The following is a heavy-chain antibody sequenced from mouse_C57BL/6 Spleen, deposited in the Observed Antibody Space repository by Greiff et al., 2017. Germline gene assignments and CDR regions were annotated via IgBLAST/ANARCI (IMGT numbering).Heavy chain of an antibody. J-gene: IGHJ2*01. CDR3: ARSYDYDPYFDY. CDR2: INPNIGGT. CDR1: GYTFTDYN. D-gene: IGHD2-4*01. Sequence: VQLQQSGPELVKPGASVKMSCKASGYTFTDYNMHWVKQSHGKSLEWIGYINPNIGGTSYNQKFKGKATLTVNKSSSTAYMELRSLTSEDSAVYYCARSYDYDPYFDYWGQGTTLTVSS. V-gene: IGHV1-22*01.